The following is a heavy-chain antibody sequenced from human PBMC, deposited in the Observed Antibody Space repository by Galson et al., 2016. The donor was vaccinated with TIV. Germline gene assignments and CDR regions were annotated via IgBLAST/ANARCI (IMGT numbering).Heavy chain of an antibody. CDR1: GLTFSAYA. V-gene: IGHV3-23*01. J-gene: IGHJ4*02. CDR3: AKGAAWDTSMGWLGFWFDY. CDR2: VSGSGYST. D-gene: IGHD5-18*01. Sequence: SLRLSCAASGLTFSAYAMTWVRQGPGKGLEWVSLVSGSGYSTYYADSVKGRFTISRDNSKNTVYLQMSGLKDEDTAVYYCAKGAAWDTSMGWLGFWFDYWGQGTPVTVSS.